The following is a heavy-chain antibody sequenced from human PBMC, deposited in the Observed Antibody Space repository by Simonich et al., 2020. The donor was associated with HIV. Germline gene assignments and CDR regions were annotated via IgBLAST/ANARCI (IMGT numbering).Heavy chain of an antibody. Sequence: QLQLQESGPGLVKPSETLSLTCSVSGGSISSSSYYWGWIRQPPGKGLEWIGSSYFIGGPNYNPSLKSRVTISVDTSKNQFSLNLSSVTAADTAVYYCARPGLAVAGPTYWYFDLWGRGTLVTVSS. CDR3: ARPGLAVAGPTYWYFDL. D-gene: IGHD6-19*01. J-gene: IGHJ2*01. V-gene: IGHV4-39*01. CDR1: GGSISSSSYY. CDR2: SYFIGGP.